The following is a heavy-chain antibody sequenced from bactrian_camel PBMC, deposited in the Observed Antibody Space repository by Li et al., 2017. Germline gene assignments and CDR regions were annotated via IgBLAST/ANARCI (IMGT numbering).Heavy chain of an antibody. J-gene: IGHJ4*01. CDR2: INSRGSST. CDR3: AGEFRDYGSNMC. CDR1: GFTFSSYG. Sequence: VQLVESGGGLVQPGGSLNLSCAASGFTFSSYGMSWVRQAPGKGLEWVSSINSRGSSTYYSDSVKGRFTISQDYAKNAVYLQMNSLKPEDTAEYFCAGEFRDYGSNMCWGQGTQVTVS. V-gene: IGHV3S40*01. D-gene: IGHD4*01.